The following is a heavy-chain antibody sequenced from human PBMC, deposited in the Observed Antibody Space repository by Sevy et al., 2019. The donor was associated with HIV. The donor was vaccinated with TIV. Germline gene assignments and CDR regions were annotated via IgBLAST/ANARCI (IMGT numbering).Heavy chain of an antibody. Sequence: GGSLRLSCAASGFTFSSYSMNWVRQAPGKGLEWLSYIDSSSSNRYYAEALKSRFTVSRDNAKKSLDVQMNRLGGEDTAVYYCAREGGYTDQGMDVWGQGTTVTV. V-gene: IGHV3-48*01. CDR3: AREGGYTDQGMDV. D-gene: IGHD5-12*01. CDR1: GFTFSSYS. J-gene: IGHJ6*02. CDR2: IDSSSSNR.